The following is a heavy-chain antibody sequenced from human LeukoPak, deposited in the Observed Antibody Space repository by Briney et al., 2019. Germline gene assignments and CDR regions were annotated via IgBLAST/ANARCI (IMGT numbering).Heavy chain of an antibody. V-gene: IGHV1-69*13. CDR1: GGTFSSYA. D-gene: IGHD6-13*01. CDR2: IIPIFGTA. CDR3: ARFDYSSHRHYFDY. J-gene: IGHJ4*02. Sequence: ASVKVSCKASGGTFSSYAISWVRQAPGQGLEWMGGIIPIFGTANYAQKFQGRVTITADESTSTAYMELSSLRSEDTAVYYCARFDYSSHRHYFDYWGQGTLVTVSS.